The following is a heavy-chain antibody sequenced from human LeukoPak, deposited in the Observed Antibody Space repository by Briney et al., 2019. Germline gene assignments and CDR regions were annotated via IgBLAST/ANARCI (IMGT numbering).Heavy chain of an antibody. J-gene: IGHJ5*02. D-gene: IGHD3-3*01. CDR1: GYTFTGYY. Sequence: ASVKVSCKASGYTFTGYYMHWARQAPGQGLEWMGWINPNSGGTNYAQKFQGRVTMTRDTSISTAYMELSRLRSDDTAVYYCARTPPNYDFWSGYPLDPWGQGTLVTVSS. CDR3: ARTPPNYDFWSGYPLDP. V-gene: IGHV1-2*02. CDR2: INPNSGGT.